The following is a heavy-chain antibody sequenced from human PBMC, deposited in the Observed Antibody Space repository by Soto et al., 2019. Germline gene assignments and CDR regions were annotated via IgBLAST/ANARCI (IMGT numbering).Heavy chain of an antibody. Sequence: QVQLQESGPGLVKSSQTLSLTCTVSGGSISSDGNYWSWIRQHPGKGLEWIGYIYYSGSTYYNPSLKSRVTISVDTSKNQFSLKLYSVTAADTAVYYCARARMVRGIISYYGMDVWGQGTTVTVSS. CDR3: ARARMVRGIISYYGMDV. J-gene: IGHJ6*02. CDR2: IYYSGST. V-gene: IGHV4-31*03. D-gene: IGHD3-10*01. CDR1: GGSISSDGNY.